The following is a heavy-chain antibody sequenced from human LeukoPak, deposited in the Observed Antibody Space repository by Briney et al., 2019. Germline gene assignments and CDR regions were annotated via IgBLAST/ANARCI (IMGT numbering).Heavy chain of an antibody. Sequence: QPGGSLRLSCAGSGFTLSNYGMAWVRQPPGKGLEWVAAVRGSGYTTSYTDSVRGRFTISRDNSKNTPYLQMNSLRAEDTAVHYCGKDPNGDYLGAFDFWGQGTTVTVSS. CDR3: GKDPNGDYLGAFDF. CDR2: VRGSGYTT. D-gene: IGHD4-17*01. CDR1: GFTLSNYG. V-gene: IGHV3-23*01. J-gene: IGHJ3*01.